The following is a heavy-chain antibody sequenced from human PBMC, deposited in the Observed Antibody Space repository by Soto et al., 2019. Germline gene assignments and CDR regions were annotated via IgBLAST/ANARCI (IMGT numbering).Heavy chain of an antibody. CDR1: GFTFSRYA. CDR2: ISSNGGST. Sequence: GGSLSLSCSASGFTFSRYAMHWVRQAPGNVLEYVSAISSNGGSTYYADPVKGRFTISRDNSKNTLYLQMSSLRAEDTAVYYCVKEATYYYDSSGYYSQPFWGQGTLVTVSS. J-gene: IGHJ4*02. CDR3: VKEATYYYDSSGYYSQPF. V-gene: IGHV3-64D*06. D-gene: IGHD3-22*01.